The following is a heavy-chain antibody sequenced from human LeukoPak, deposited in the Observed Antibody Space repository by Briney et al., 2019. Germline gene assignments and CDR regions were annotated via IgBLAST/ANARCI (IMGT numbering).Heavy chain of an antibody. J-gene: IGHJ4*02. Sequence: GGSLRLSCAASGFTFSGYSMNWVRQAPGKGLEWVSAISGSGGSTYYADSVKGRFTISRDNSKNTLYLQMNSLRAEDTAVYYCAKDRSTYYDFWSGLNDYWGQGTLVTVSS. D-gene: IGHD3-3*01. CDR2: ISGSGGST. CDR1: GFTFSGYS. V-gene: IGHV3-23*01. CDR3: AKDRSTYYDFWSGLNDY.